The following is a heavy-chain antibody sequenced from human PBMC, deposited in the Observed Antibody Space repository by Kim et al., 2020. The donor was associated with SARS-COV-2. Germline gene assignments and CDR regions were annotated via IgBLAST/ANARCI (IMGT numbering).Heavy chain of an antibody. D-gene: IGHD2-2*01. CDR2: ISSSSSYI. J-gene: IGHJ6*02. CDR3: ARDGGSSTSWGYYYYYGMDV. CDR1: GFTFSSYS. V-gene: IGHV3-21*01. Sequence: GGSLRLSCAASGFTFSSYSMNWVRQAPGKGLEWVSSISSSSSYIYYADSVKGRFTISRDNAKNSLYLQMNSLRAEDTAVYYCARDGGSSTSWGYYYYYGMDVWGQGTTVTVSS.